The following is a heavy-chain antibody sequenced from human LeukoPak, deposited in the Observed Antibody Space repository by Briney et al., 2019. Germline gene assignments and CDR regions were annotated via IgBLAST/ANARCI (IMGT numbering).Heavy chain of an antibody. J-gene: IGHJ4*02. Sequence: GGSLRLSCAASGFTFSSYAMSWVRQAPGKGLEWVSGISGSGGSTYYADSVKGRFTISRDNSKTTLYLQMNSLRAEDTAVYYCAKDYSSVVVTAIHGYWGQGTLVTVSS. CDR2: ISGSGGST. CDR3: AKDYSSVVVTAIHGY. CDR1: GFTFSSYA. D-gene: IGHD2-21*02. V-gene: IGHV3-23*01.